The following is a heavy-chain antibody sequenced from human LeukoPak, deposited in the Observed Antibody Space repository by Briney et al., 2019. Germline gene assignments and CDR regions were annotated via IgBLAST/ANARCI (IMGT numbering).Heavy chain of an antibody. CDR2: ISYDGSNK. J-gene: IGHJ4*02. CDR1: GFTFSSYA. V-gene: IGHV3-30-3*01. Sequence: PGGSLRLSCAASGFTFSSYAMHWVRQAPGKGLEWVAVISYDGSNKYYADSVKGRFTISRDNSKNTLYLQMNSLRADDTGVYYCAKGGTASTVRYFDYWGQGTLVTVSS. CDR3: AKGGTASTVRYFDY. D-gene: IGHD1/OR15-1a*01.